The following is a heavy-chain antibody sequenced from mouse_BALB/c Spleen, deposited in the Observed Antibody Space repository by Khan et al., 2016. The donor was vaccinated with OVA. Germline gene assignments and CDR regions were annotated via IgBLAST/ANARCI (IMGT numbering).Heavy chain of an antibody. CDR2: ISYSGNT. D-gene: IGHD3-2*02. CDR1: GYSITSDYA. J-gene: IGHJ2*01. Sequence: EVQLQESGPGLVKPSQSLSLTCTVTGYSITSDYAWNWIRQFPGNKLEWMGYISYSGNTTYNPSLKSRISITRDTSKNQFFLQLNFVTIEDTATYYGARIQGGDFDYWGQGTTLTVSS. V-gene: IGHV3-2*02. CDR3: ARIQGGDFDY.